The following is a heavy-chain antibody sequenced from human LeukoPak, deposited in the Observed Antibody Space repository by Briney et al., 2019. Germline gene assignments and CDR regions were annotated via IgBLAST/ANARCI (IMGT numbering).Heavy chain of an antibody. Sequence: QSGGSLRLSRVASGFRFNIHGMNWVRQAPGKGLEWVSGIGPSGTNTYYADSVNGRLTISRDNSKSPLYLQMNSLRAEDTAVYYCAREPFYYDSSGYYGAAPGAFDIWGQGTMVTVSS. CDR2: IGPSGTNT. D-gene: IGHD3-22*01. CDR3: AREPFYYDSSGYYGAAPGAFDI. CDR1: GFRFNIHG. V-gene: IGHV3-23*01. J-gene: IGHJ3*02.